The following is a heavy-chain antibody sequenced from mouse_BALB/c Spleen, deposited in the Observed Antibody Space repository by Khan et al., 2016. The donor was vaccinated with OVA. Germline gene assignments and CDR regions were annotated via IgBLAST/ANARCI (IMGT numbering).Heavy chain of an antibody. D-gene: IGHD1-1*01. CDR2: ISYSGNT. Sequence: EVQLQESGPGLVKPSQSLSLTCTVTGYSITTDYAWNWIRQFPGNKLEWMGYISYSGNTKYNPSLKSRISITRDTSKNQFFLQLKSVTTKDTARYYCARIYGGDFDYWGQGTILTVSS. CDR3: ARIYGGDFDY. J-gene: IGHJ2*01. V-gene: IGHV3-2*02. CDR1: GYSITTDYA.